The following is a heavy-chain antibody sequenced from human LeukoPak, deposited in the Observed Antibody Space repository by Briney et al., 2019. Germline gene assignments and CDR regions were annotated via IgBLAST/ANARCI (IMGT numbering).Heavy chain of an antibody. Sequence: NPSETLSLTCTVSGGSISSYYWSWIRQPAGKGLEWIGRIYTSGSTNYNPSLKSRVTMSVDTSKNQFSLKLTSVTAADTAVYYCARPRSRVSWFDPWGQGTLVTVSS. CDR1: GGSISSYY. CDR2: IYTSGST. D-gene: IGHD2-8*01. V-gene: IGHV4-4*07. CDR3: ARPRSRVSWFDP. J-gene: IGHJ5*02.